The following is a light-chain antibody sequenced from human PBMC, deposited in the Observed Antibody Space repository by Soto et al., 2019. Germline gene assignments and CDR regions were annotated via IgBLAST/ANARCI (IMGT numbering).Light chain of an antibody. CDR1: RSIGTY. CDR2: AVS. CDR3: QQSYSTSVT. Sequence: DIQMTQSPSSLSASVGDRVTITCRASRSIGTYLNWYQLKPGKAPKVLIYAVSSLQSGVPSRFSGGGSGTDFTLTISSLQPEDYATYFCQQSYSTSVTFGQGTKVEI. J-gene: IGKJ1*01. V-gene: IGKV1-39*01.